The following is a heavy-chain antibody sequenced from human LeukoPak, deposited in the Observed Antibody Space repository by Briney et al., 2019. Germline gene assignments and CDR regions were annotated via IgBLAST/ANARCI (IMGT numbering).Heavy chain of an antibody. CDR1: GFAFSNYG. J-gene: IGHJ3*02. CDR3: ARSLVTASRAFDT. V-gene: IGHV3-48*04. CDR2: ITGSGSTT. Sequence: GGSLRLSCAASGFAFSNYGMNWVRQAPGKGLEWVSGITGSGSTTYYADSVKGRFTISRDNAKNSLYLQVNSRRAEDTAVYYCARSLVTASRAFDTWGQGTMVTVSS. D-gene: IGHD2-21*02.